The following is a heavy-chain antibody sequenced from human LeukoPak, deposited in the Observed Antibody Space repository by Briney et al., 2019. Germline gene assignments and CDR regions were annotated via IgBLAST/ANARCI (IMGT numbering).Heavy chain of an antibody. CDR2: IYSSGST. J-gene: IGHJ6*03. D-gene: IGHD2-2*01. CDR3: ARGDCSSTICYSPMDV. V-gene: IGHV4-34*01. CDR1: GGSFSGYY. Sequence: PSETLSLTCAVYGGSFSGYYWSWSRQPPGKGLEWIGSIYSSGSTNSNPSPKSRVIISVDTSKNKYSLKVSSVTAADTAVYYCARGDCSSTICYSPMDVWGKGTTVSDSS.